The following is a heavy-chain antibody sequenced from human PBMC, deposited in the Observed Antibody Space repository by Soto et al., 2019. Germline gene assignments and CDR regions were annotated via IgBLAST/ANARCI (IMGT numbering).Heavy chain of an antibody. D-gene: IGHD2-21*01. V-gene: IGHV4-39*01. Sequence: QLQLLESGPGLVKASETLSLTCNVSGGSISTSRSYWAWIRQPPGKGLKWLANIFYSGSTYYNPSLASRVTVSVDTSKNEFSLKLRSVTAADMAVYHCARQPTTGDTDLWFDPWGQGTLVTVSS. CDR2: IFYSGST. J-gene: IGHJ5*02. CDR3: ARQPTTGDTDLWFDP. CDR1: GGSISTSRSY.